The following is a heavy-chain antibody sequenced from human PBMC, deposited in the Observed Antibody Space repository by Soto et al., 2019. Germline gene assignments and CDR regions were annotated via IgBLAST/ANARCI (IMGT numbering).Heavy chain of an antibody. CDR1: GFTFSSYW. V-gene: IGHV3-74*01. Sequence: EVQLVESGGGLVQPGGSLRLSCAASGFTFSSYWMHWVRQAPGKGLVWVSRINSDGSSTSYADSVKGRFTISRDNAKNTLYLQMNSLRAEDTAVYYCARESYDFLSGYADVRFDPWGQGTLVTVSS. CDR3: ARESYDFLSGYADVRFDP. CDR2: INSDGSST. D-gene: IGHD3-3*01. J-gene: IGHJ5*02.